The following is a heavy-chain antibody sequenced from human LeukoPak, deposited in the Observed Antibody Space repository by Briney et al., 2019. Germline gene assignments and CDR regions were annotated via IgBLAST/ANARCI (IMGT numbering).Heavy chain of an antibody. CDR2: INPSGGST. J-gene: IGHJ6*02. CDR1: GYTFTSYY. Sequence: ASVKVSCKASGYTFTSYYMHWVRQAPGQGLEWMGIINPSGGSTSYAQKFQGRVTMTRDTSTGTAYMELRSLRSDDTAVYYCASCSACPGSYYVAPCYYYGMDVWGQGTTVTVSS. D-gene: IGHD3-10*02. V-gene: IGHV1-46*01. CDR3: ASCSACPGSYYVAPCYYYGMDV.